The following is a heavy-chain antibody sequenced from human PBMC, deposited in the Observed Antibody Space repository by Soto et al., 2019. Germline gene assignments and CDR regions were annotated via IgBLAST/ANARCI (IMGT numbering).Heavy chain of an antibody. CDR2: ISYDGSNK. V-gene: IGHV3-30*18. D-gene: IGHD3-3*01. CDR1: GFTFSSYG. J-gene: IGHJ5*02. CDR3: AKDYDFWSGP. Sequence: QVQLVESGGGVVQPGRSLRLSCAASGFTFSSYGMHWVRQAPGKGLEWVAVISYDGSNKYYADSVKGRFTISRDNSKNTLYLQMNSLGAEDTAVYYGAKDYDFWSGPWGQGTLVTVSS.